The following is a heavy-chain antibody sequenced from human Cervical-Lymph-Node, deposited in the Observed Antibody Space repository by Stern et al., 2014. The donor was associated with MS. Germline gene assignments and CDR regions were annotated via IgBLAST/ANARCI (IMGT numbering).Heavy chain of an antibody. CDR2: INSHIGVT. CDR3: ARYKGYSASWPLDN. D-gene: IGHD6-13*01. V-gene: IGHV1-2*02. J-gene: IGHJ4*02. Sequence: VQLVESGAEVKKPGASVKVSCRASGYRFTDYYIHWVRQAPGQGLELIGWINSHIGVTNYAQRFKGRVTMTGDTSISTAYMELSGLISDDTAVYYCARYKGYSASWPLDNWGQGTLVTVSS. CDR1: GYRFTDYY.